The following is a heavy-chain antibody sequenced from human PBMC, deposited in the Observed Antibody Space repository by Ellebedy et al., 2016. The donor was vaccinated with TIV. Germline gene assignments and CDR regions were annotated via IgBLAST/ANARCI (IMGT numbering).Heavy chain of an antibody. CDR1: GGSLRSRSYY. J-gene: IGHJ4*02. CDR3: APQGWLSHKQYFDY. D-gene: IGHD3-22*01. CDR2: IFHSGST. V-gene: IGHV4-39*02. Sequence: MPSETLSLTCTVSGGSLRSRSYYWGWIRQPPGKVLAWTGSIFHSGSTHYNPTLTSRVTISVDTSKNHFSLKLSSVTAADTAVYYCAPQGWLSHKQYFDYWGQGVLVTVSS.